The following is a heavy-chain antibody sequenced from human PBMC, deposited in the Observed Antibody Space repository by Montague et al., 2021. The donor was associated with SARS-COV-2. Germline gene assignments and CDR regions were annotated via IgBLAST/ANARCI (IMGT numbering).Heavy chain of an antibody. CDR3: AHLIRYYVIFTRIYFDY. CDR2: IYSNDDK. D-gene: IGHD3-9*01. V-gene: IGHV2-5*01. CDR1: GFSLSTPNVG. J-gene: IGHJ4*02. Sequence: PALVKPTQTLTLTCTFSGFSLSTPNVGVGWIRQPPGKALEWLALIYSNDDKRYSPSLQSRLTITKDTSKNQVVLSLTNVDPVDTATYYCAHLIRYYVIFTRIYFDYWGQGTLVTVSS.